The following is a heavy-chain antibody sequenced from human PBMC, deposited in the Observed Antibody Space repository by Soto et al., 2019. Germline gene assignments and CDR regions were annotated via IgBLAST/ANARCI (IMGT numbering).Heavy chain of an antibody. Sequence: GSLRLSFAASGFNFGNNLMHWVRQAPGKGLEWVSRMNSDGRTTNYADSVKGRFTVSRDNAKNTLYLQMNSLRAEDTAVYYCAKAEVDYWGPGTLVTVSS. CDR1: GFNFGNNL. CDR3: AKAEVDY. V-gene: IGHV3-74*01. CDR2: MNSDGRTT. J-gene: IGHJ4*02.